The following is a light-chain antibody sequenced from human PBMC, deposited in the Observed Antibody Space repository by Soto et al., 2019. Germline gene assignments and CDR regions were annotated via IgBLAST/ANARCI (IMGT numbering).Light chain of an antibody. J-gene: IGKJ1*01. CDR3: QQYVCAWT. V-gene: IGKV4-1*01. Sequence: DIVMTQSPDSLAVSLGERATINCKSSQSLLYGSTNKNYLAWYQQKPGQPPNLLIYWASTRESGVPDRFSGSGSGTDFTLTPSILQAEDVLVYYCQQYVCAWTFGHGTQGEIK. CDR2: WAS. CDR1: QSLLYGSTNKNY.